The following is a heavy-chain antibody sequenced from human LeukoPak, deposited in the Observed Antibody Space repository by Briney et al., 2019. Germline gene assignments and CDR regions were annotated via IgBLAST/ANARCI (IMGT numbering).Heavy chain of an antibody. Sequence: SQTLSLTCAISGDSFSSNSAAWNWIRQSPSRGLEWLGRTYYRSKWYYDYAVAVKSRISINPDTSKNQFSLQLSSVTPEDTAVYYCARDPVGGSTIFDHWGQGTLVTVSS. CDR1: GDSFSSNSAA. V-gene: IGHV6-1*01. J-gene: IGHJ4*02. D-gene: IGHD1-26*01. CDR2: TYYRSKWYY. CDR3: ARDPVGGSTIFDH.